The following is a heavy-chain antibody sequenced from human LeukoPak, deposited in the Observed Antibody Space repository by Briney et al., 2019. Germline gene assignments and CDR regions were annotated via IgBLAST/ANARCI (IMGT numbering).Heavy chain of an antibody. CDR1: GFTLSSYA. J-gene: IGHJ6*02. CDR2: ISGNGGRT. CDR3: VKDHWDGGNYYYYYGMDV. Sequence: PGGSLRLSCAASGFTLSSYAMSWVRQAPGKGLEWVSTISGNGGRTYYADSVKGRFTISRDNSKNTLYLQMDSLRAEDTAVYACVKDHWDGGNYYYYYGMDVWGQGTTVAVSS. D-gene: IGHD2-21*01. V-gene: IGHV3-23*01.